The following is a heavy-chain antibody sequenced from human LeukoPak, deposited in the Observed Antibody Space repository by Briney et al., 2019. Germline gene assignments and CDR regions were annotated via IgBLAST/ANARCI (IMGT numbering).Heavy chain of an antibody. V-gene: IGHV3-20*04. CDR2: INWNSGSK. Sequence: GGSLRLSCAASGFTFDDHGLSWVRQAPGKGLEWVSGINWNSGSKRYGASVKGRFTISRDNAKNSVYLEMTSLRAEDTAVYYCAKGIVGYCSSNSCHAYDPRGQGTLVTVTA. J-gene: IGHJ5*02. CDR3: AKGIVGYCSSNSCHAYDP. CDR1: GFTFDDHG. D-gene: IGHD2-2*01.